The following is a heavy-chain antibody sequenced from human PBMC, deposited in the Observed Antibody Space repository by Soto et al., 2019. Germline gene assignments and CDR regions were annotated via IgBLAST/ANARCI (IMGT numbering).Heavy chain of an antibody. D-gene: IGHD6-6*01. Sequence: SETLSLTCNLPGVSTTRSQYAWNWICKAPGKGLDRIGFMYHTGTLYYNPSLKSRVSISLDRSENLFSLKLSSVTAAVTAVYFCAKDHYNSSSPNYVDSWCQGTLVTVSS. CDR3: AKDHYNSSSPNYVDS. J-gene: IGHJ4*02. CDR1: GVSTTRSQYA. V-gene: IGHV4-30-2*01. CDR2: MYHTGTL.